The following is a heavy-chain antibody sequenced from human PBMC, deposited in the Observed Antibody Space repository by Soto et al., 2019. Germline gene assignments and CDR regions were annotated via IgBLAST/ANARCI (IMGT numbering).Heavy chain of an antibody. CDR2: IYYSGST. CDR3: ARVPITIYWFDP. V-gene: IGHV4-61*01. CDR1: GGSVSSGSYY. Sequence: NPSETLSLTCTVSGGSVSSGSYYWSWIRQPPGKGLEWIGYIYYSGSTNYNPSLKSRVTISVDTSKNQFSLKLSSVTAADTAVYYCARVPITIYWFDPWGQGTLVTVSS. J-gene: IGHJ5*02. D-gene: IGHD3-3*01.